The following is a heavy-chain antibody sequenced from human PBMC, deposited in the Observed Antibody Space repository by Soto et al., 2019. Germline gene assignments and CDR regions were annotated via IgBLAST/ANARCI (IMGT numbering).Heavy chain of an antibody. V-gene: IGHV1-18*01. Sequence: ASVKVSCKASGYTFTSYGISWVRQAPGQGLEWMGGIIPIFGTANYAQKFQGRVTMTTDTSTSTAYMELRSLRSDDTAVYYCARGVGGWLRGFDYWGQGTLVTVSS. CDR2: IIPIFGTA. CDR3: ARGVGGWLRGFDY. D-gene: IGHD5-12*01. J-gene: IGHJ4*02. CDR1: GYTFTSYG.